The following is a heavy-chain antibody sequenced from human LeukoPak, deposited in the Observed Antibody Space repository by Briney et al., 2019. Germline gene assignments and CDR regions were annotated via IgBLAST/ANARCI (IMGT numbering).Heavy chain of an antibody. V-gene: IGHV4-34*01. D-gene: IGHD3-10*01. CDR2: INHSGST. J-gene: IGHJ6*02. Sequence: SETLSLTCAVYGGSFSGYYWSWIRQPPGKGLEWIGEINHSGSTNYNPSLKSRVTISVDTSKNRFSLKLSSVTAADTAVYYCARANTYGSGRNGYYYYGMDVWGQGTTVTVSS. CDR1: GGSFSGYY. CDR3: ARANTYGSGRNGYYYYGMDV.